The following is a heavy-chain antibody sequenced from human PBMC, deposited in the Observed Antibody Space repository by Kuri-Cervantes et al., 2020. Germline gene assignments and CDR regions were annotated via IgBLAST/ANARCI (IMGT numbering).Heavy chain of an antibody. CDR2: IRYDGSNE. CDR3: AKSYCSGISCYADAFYFYYMDV. Sequence: SGYTITDYYMHWVRQAPGKGLEWVAFIRYDGSNEYYADSAKGRFTISRDNSKNTLSLQMNSLSPADTAVYYCAKSYCSGISCYADAFYFYYMDVWGKGTTVTVSS. CDR1: GYTITDYY. J-gene: IGHJ6*03. V-gene: IGHV3-30*02. D-gene: IGHD2-2*01.